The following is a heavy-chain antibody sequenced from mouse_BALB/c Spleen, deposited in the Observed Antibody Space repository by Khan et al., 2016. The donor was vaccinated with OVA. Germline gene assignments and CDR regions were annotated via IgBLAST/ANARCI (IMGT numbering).Heavy chain of an antibody. CDR1: GYTFTDYY. CDR3: ARGNYDGSTAWLGY. V-gene: IGHV1-84*02. D-gene: IGHD1-1*01. J-gene: IGHJ3*01. Sequence: QVQLQQSGPELVKPGASVKISCKASGYTFTDYYINWVKQKPGQGLEWIGWIYPGSGNTKYNEKFKGRATLTVDTSSRTAYMQLSSLTSEDTAVYFCARGNYDGSTAWLGYWGQGTLVTVSA. CDR2: IYPGSGNT.